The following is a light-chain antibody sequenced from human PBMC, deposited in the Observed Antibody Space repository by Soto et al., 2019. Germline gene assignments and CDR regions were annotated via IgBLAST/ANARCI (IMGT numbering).Light chain of an antibody. CDR1: QSVSSN. J-gene: IGKJ4*01. CDR2: GAS. V-gene: IGKV3-15*01. CDR3: QEYNNWPLS. Sequence: EIVMTQSPATLSVSPGERATLSCRASQSVSSNLAGYQQKPGQAPRPLIYGASTRATGIPARFSGSGSGTEVTRSSSRLQSEDFAVYYGQEYNNWPLSVGGGTEAEIK.